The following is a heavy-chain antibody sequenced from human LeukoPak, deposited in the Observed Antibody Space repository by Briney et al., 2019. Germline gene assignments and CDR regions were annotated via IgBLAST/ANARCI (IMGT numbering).Heavy chain of an antibody. Sequence: PSETLSLTCTVSGGSISSYYWSWIRQPPGKGLEWIGYIYYSGSTNYNPSLKSRVTISVDTSKNQFSLKLSSVTAADTAVYYCARGNTPQIDYWGQGTLVTVSS. D-gene: IGHD5-18*01. J-gene: IGHJ4*02. CDR3: ARGNTPQIDY. V-gene: IGHV4-59*01. CDR1: GGSISSYY. CDR2: IYYSGST.